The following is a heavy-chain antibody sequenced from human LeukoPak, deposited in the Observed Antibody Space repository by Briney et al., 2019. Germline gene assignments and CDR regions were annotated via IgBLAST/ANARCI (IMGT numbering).Heavy chain of an antibody. CDR1: GGSISSSSYY. D-gene: IGHD3-22*01. Sequence: SETLSLTCTVSGGSISSSSYYWGWIRQPPGKGLEWIGSIYYSGSTYYNPSLKSRVTISVDTSKNQFSLKLSSVTAADTAVYYCARALYYYDSIDYWGQGTLVTVSS. CDR3: ARALYYYDSIDY. V-gene: IGHV4-39*07. J-gene: IGHJ4*02. CDR2: IYYSGST.